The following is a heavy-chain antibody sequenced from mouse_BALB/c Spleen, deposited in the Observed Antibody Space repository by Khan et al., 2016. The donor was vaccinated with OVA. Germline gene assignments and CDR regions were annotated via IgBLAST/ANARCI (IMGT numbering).Heavy chain of an antibody. D-gene: IGHD2-1*01. Sequence: VQLKESGAELVKPGASVKLSCTPSGFNIKDTYMHWVKQRPEQGLEWIGRIDPANGNTTYDPKFQGKATISVDTSSNTAYLQISSLKAEDTAVYYCALSVYGNFIYFDYGGQGTTLTVSS. J-gene: IGHJ2*01. V-gene: IGHV14-3*02. CDR2: IDPANGNT. CDR3: ALSVYGNFIYFDY. CDR1: GFNIKDTY.